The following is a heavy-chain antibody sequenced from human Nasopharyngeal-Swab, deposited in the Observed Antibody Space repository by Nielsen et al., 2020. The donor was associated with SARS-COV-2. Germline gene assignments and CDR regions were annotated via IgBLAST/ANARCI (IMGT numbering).Heavy chain of an antibody. J-gene: IGHJ5*02. Sequence: GGSLRLSCAASGFSLSGFWMTWVRQAPGKGLEWVSYISDSGTTMYADSVKGRFTISRDNARKSVYLQLNSLRAEDTAVYYCARGPSSSRFDPWGQGSLVTVSS. CDR3: ARGPSSSRFDP. D-gene: IGHD6-13*01. CDR2: ISDSGTTM. V-gene: IGHV3-11*01. CDR1: GFSLSGFW.